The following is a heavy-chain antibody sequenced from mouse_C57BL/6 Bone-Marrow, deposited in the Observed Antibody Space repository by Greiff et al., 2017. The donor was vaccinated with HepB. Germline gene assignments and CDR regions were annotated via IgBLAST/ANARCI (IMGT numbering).Heavy chain of an antibody. CDR1: GFNIKDDY. CDR3: TTLLLLDYAMDY. Sequence: EVKLLESGAELVRPGASVKLSCTASGFNIKDDYMHWVKQRPEQGLEWIGWIDPENGDTEYASKFQGKATITADTSSNTAYLQLSSLTSEDTAVYYCTTLLLLDYAMDYWGQGTSVTVSS. J-gene: IGHJ4*01. D-gene: IGHD1-1*01. CDR2: IDPENGDT. V-gene: IGHV14-4*01.